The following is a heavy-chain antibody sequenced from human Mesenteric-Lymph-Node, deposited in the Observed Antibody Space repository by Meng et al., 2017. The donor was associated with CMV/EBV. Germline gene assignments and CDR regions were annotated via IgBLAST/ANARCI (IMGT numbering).Heavy chain of an antibody. J-gene: IGHJ4*02. CDR2: IIPIFGTA. D-gene: IGHD2-8*01. CDR1: GGTFSSFA. Sequence: SCKASGGTFSSFAISWVRQAPGQGLEWMGGIIPIFGTATYAQKFQGRVTITADKSTSTAYMELSSLRSEDTAVYYCAGGAQYFTIDYWGQGTLVTVSS. CDR3: AGGAQYFTIDY. V-gene: IGHV1-69*06.